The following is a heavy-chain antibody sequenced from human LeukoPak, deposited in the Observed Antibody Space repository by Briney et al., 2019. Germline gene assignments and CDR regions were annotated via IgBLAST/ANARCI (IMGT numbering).Heavy chain of an antibody. J-gene: IGHJ4*02. CDR2: MSYDGSNK. V-gene: IGHV3-33*05. D-gene: IGHD4-17*01. Sequence: GGSLRLSCAAPGFTFSSYVMHWVRQAPGKGLEWVAVMSYDGSNKYYADSVKGRFTISRDNSKNTLYLQMNSLRAEDTAVYYCARWRTVTGGGHYFDYWGQGTLVTVSS. CDR3: ARWRTVTGGGHYFDY. CDR1: GFTFSSYV.